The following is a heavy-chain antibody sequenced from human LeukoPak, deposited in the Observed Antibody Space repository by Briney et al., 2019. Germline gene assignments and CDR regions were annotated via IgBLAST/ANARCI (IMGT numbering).Heavy chain of an antibody. CDR2: ISSSGSTI. Sequence: GGSLRLSCAASGFTFSDYYMSWIRHAPGKGLEWVSYISSSGSTIYYADSVKGRFTISRDNAKNSQYLQMNSLRAEDTAVYYCARDPPATVTSQNAFDNWGQGTMVTVSS. D-gene: IGHD4-17*01. CDR1: GFTFSDYY. V-gene: IGHV3-11*01. CDR3: ARDPPATVTSQNAFDN. J-gene: IGHJ3*02.